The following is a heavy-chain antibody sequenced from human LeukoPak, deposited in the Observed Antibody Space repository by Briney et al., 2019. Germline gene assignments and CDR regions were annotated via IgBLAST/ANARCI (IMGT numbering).Heavy chain of an antibody. J-gene: IGHJ4*02. V-gene: IGHV4-34*01. CDR3: ARGGDIVVVPAAIPYYFDY. CDR2: INHSGST. D-gene: IGHD2-2*01. CDR1: GGSFSGYY. Sequence: SETLSLTCAVYGGSFSGYYWSWIRQPPGKGLEWIGEINHSGSTNYNPSLKSRVTISVDTSKNQFSLKLSSVTAADTAVYYCARGGDIVVVPAAIPYYFDYWGQGTLVTVSS.